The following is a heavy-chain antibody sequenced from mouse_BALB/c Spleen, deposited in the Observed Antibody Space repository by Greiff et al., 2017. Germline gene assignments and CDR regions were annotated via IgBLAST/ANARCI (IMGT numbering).Heavy chain of an antibody. CDR1: GYAFSSYW. V-gene: IGHV1-80*01. J-gene: IGHJ2*01. CDR2: IYPGDGDT. CDR3: ASMITSFLDY. D-gene: IGHD2-4*01. Sequence: VQLQQSGAELVRPGSSVKISCKASGYAFSSYWMNWVKQRPGQGLEWIGQIYPGDGDTNYNGKFKGKATLTADKSSSTAYMQLSSLTSEDSAVYFCASMITSFLDYWGQGTTLTVSS.